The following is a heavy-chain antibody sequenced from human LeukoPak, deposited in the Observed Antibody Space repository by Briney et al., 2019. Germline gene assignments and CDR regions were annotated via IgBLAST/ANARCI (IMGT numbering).Heavy chain of an antibody. CDR1: GYTFTGYY. CDR2: INTNSGGT. D-gene: IGHD1-26*01. Sequence: ASVKVSCKASGYTFTGYYMHWVRQAPGQGLEWMGWINTNSGGTNYAQKFQGRVTMTRDTSISTAYMELSRLRSDDTAVYYCAWSGSYYENWFDTWGQGTLVTVSS. J-gene: IGHJ5*02. CDR3: AWSGSYYENWFDT. V-gene: IGHV1-2*02.